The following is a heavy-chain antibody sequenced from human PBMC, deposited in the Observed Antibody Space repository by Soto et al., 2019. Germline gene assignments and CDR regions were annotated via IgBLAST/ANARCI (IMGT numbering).Heavy chain of an antibody. CDR1: GGSISSGDYY. D-gene: IGHD3-3*01. J-gene: IGHJ5*02. CDR2: IYYSGST. CDR3: ARWWSGSRQGFDP. Sequence: QVQLQESGPGLLKPSQTLSLNYTVSGGSISSGDYYWSWIRQHPGKGLEWIGYIYYSGSTYYNPSLKSRVTISVDTSKNQFSLKLSSVTAAYTAVYYCARWWSGSRQGFDPWGQGTLVTVSS. V-gene: IGHV4-31*03.